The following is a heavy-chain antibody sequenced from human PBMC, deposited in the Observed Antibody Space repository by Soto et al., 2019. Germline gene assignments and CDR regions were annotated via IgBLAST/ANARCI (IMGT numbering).Heavy chain of an antibody. Sequence: SETLSLTCTVSNGSISSNSHYWGWIRQPPGKGLEWIGSIYYSGSTYYNPSLKSRVTISVDTSKNQFSLKLSSVTAADTAVYYCARRVVGYCSSTSCSYYYYYYYMDVWGKGTTVTVSS. J-gene: IGHJ6*03. CDR3: ARRVVGYCSSTSCSYYYYYYYMDV. CDR2: IYYSGST. CDR1: NGSISSNSHY. V-gene: IGHV4-39*01. D-gene: IGHD2-2*01.